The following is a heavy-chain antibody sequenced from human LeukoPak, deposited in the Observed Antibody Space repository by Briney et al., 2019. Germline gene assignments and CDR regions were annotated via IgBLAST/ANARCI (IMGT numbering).Heavy chain of an antibody. D-gene: IGHD3-10*01. Sequence: PGGSLRLSCAASGFTVSSNYMSWVRQAPGKGLEWVSVIYSGGSTYYADSVKGRFTISRDNSKNTLYLQMNSLRAEDTAVYYCARAYRIWFGEFEGFDYWGQGTLVTVSS. V-gene: IGHV3-66*01. CDR2: IYSGGST. CDR3: ARAYRIWFGEFEGFDY. J-gene: IGHJ4*02. CDR1: GFTVSSNY.